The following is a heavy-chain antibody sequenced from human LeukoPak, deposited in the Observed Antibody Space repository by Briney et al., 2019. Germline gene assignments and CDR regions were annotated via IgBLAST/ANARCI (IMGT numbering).Heavy chain of an antibody. CDR3: AKGGYDPDYFFDY. CDR2: ISWNGGSP. Sequence: QPGGSLRLSCAASGFTFDDYAMHWVRQVPGKGPEWVSLISWNGGSPYYADSVKGRFTISRDNSRNSLYLQMNSLRAEDTALYYCAKGGYDPDYFFDYWGQGTLVTVSS. V-gene: IGHV3-43D*03. CDR1: GFTFDDYA. J-gene: IGHJ4*02. D-gene: IGHD3-16*01.